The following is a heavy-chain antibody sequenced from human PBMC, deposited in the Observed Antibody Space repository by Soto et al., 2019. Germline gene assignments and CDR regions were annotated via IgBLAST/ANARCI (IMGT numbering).Heavy chain of an antibody. D-gene: IGHD3-22*01. J-gene: IGHJ4*02. CDR2: ISGSGGST. V-gene: IGHV3-23*01. CDR3: ARDPTYYYDSSGY. Sequence: GGSLRLSCAASGFNFSSYAMSWVRQAPGKGLEWVSAISGSGGSTYYADSVKGRFTISRDNSKNTLYLQMNSLRAEDTAVYYCARDPTYYYDSSGYWGQGTLVTVSS. CDR1: GFNFSSYA.